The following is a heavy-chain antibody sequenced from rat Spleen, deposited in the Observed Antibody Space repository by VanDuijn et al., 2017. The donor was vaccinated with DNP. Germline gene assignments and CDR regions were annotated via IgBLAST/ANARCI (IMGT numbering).Heavy chain of an antibody. J-gene: IGHJ2*01. V-gene: IGHV2-32*01. Sequence: QVQLKESGPGLVKPSETLSLTCTVSGFSLTSYHVSWVRQPPGQGLEWMGVIWGDGGTAYNSALKSRLSISRDTSKSQVFFRMNSLQSEDTAIYFCTKGGYGGYFDYWGQGVMVTVSS. CDR1: GFSLTSYH. CDR3: TKGGYGGYFDY. CDR2: IWGDGGT. D-gene: IGHD1-11*01.